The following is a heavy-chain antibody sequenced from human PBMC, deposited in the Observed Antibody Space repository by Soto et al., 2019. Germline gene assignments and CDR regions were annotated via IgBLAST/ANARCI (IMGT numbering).Heavy chain of an antibody. Sequence: QVQLVESGGGVVQPGRSLRLSCAASGFTFSSYGMHWVRQAPGKGLEWVAVIWYDGSNKYYADSVKGRFTISRDNSKNPLYLQMNSLRAEDTAVYYCARDADGYSSSWSVLYWGQGTLVTVSS. V-gene: IGHV3-33*01. CDR2: IWYDGSNK. D-gene: IGHD6-13*01. J-gene: IGHJ4*02. CDR3: ARDADGYSSSWSVLY. CDR1: GFTFSSYG.